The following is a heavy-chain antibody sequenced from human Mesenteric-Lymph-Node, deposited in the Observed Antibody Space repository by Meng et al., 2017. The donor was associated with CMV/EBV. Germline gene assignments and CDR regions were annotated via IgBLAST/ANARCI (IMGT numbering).Heavy chain of an antibody. CDR2: IIPVFGTA. Sequence: SVKVSCKASGGTLGTYAFSWVRQAPGQGLEWMGGIIPVFGTANYGQRFQDRVTITTDESTGTAYMELSSLKSEDSAVYYCARHLCPTPTCITSCYTHYYYGMDVWGQGTTVTVSS. CDR3: ARHLCPTPTCITSCYTHYYYGMDV. J-gene: IGHJ6*02. D-gene: IGHD2-2*02. CDR1: GGTLGTYA. V-gene: IGHV1-69*05.